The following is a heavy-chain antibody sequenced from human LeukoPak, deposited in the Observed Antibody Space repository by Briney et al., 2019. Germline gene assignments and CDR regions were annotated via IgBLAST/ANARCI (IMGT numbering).Heavy chain of an antibody. D-gene: IGHD6-19*01. CDR1: GFTVSSNY. CDR2: IYSGGST. V-gene: IGHV3-53*01. CDR3: ARESSYSSGWYYFAY. Sequence: HPGGSLRLSCAVSGFTVSSNYMSWVRQAPGKGLEWVSVIYSGGSTYYADSVKGRFTLSRDNSKNTLYLQMNSLRAEDTAVYYCARESSYSSGWYYFAYWGQGTLVTVSS. J-gene: IGHJ4*02.